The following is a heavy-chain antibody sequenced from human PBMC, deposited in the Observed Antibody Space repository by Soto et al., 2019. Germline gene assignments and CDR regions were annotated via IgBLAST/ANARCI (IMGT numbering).Heavy chain of an antibody. J-gene: IGHJ4*02. CDR2: IYTSGST. CDR1: GGSISSYY. CDR3: ARDSPGSGYYYIHFDY. V-gene: IGHV4-4*07. Sequence: LTCTVSGGSISSYYWSWIRQPAGKGLEWIGRIYTSGSTNYNPSLKSRVTMSVDTSKNQFSLKLSSVTAADTAVYYCARDSPGSGYYYIHFDYWGQGTLVTVSS. D-gene: IGHD3-22*01.